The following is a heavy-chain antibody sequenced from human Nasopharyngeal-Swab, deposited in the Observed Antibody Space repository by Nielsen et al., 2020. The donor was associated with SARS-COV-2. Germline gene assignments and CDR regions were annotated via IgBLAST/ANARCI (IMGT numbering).Heavy chain of an antibody. V-gene: IGHV1-69*13. J-gene: IGHJ6*02. CDR1: GGTFSSYA. D-gene: IGHD4-17*01. CDR2: IIPIFGTA. Sequence: SVKVSCKACGGTFSSYAISWVRQAPRQGLEWMGGIIPIFGTANYAQKFQGRVTITADESTSTAYMELSILRSEDTAVYYCARDGTTSQTSYYYYGIDVWGQGTTVTVSS. CDR3: ARDGTTSQTSYYYYGIDV.